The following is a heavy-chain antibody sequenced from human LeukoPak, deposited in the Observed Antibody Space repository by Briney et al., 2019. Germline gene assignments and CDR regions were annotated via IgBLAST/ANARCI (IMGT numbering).Heavy chain of an antibody. Sequence: SETLSLTCTVSGGSISSYYWSWIRQPPGKGLEWIGYIYYSGSTNYNPSLKSRVTISVDTSKNQFSLKLSSVTAADTAVYYCARQMSGRIAADRKYYFDYWGQGTLVTVSS. CDR3: ARQMSGRIAADRKYYFDY. V-gene: IGHV4-59*08. D-gene: IGHD6-13*01. J-gene: IGHJ4*02. CDR1: GGSISSYY. CDR2: IYYSGST.